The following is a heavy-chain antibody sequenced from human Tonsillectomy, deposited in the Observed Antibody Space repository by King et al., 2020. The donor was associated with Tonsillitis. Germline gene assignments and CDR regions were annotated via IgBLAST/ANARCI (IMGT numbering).Heavy chain of an antibody. CDR1: GGSISSYY. D-gene: IGHD6-13*01. CDR2: IYYSGST. V-gene: IGHV4-59*01. CDR3: ARERQAAAGFDY. J-gene: IGHJ4*02. Sequence: VQLQESGPGLVKPSETLSLTCTVSGGSISSYYWNWIRQPPGKGLEWIGYIYYSGSTNYNPSLKSRVTILVDTSKSQFSLKLTSVTAADTAMYYCARERQAAAGFDYWGQGTLVTVSS.